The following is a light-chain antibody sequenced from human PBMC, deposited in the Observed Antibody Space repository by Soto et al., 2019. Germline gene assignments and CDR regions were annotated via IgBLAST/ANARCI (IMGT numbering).Light chain of an antibody. CDR3: SSYTSSSTLGGV. CDR2: EVS. Sequence: QSALTQPASVSGSPGQSITISCTGTSSDVGGYNYVSWYQQHPGKAPKLMIYEVSNRPSGVSNRFSGSKSGNTASLTISGLQAEDEADYYCSSYTSSSTLGGVFGTGT. V-gene: IGLV2-14*01. J-gene: IGLJ1*01. CDR1: SSDVGGYNY.